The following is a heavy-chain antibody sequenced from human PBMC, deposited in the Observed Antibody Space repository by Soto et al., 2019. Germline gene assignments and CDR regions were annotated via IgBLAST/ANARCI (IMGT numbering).Heavy chain of an antibody. V-gene: IGHV4-31*03. Sequence: LSLTCPVSGTSNNVVVFWWRKLRRRPGKGLEWIGHIDHRGTAYYNPSLITRVTISIDAAKNQFSLNLNSVTAADTAVYYCARRLDDRGDNYFNWFDPWGQGTRVT. D-gene: IGHD2-21*02. J-gene: IGHJ5*02. CDR2: IDHRGTA. CDR1: GTSNNVVVFW. CDR3: ARRLDDRGDNYFNWFDP.